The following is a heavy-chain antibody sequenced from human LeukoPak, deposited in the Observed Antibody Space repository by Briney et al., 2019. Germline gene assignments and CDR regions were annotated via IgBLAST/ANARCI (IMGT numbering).Heavy chain of an antibody. CDR3: TRGPIQVWLYYGMDV. V-gene: IGHV3-49*04. CDR2: FRSKAYGGTT. CDR1: GFPFGDHA. D-gene: IGHD5-18*01. Sequence: GALGLSCPASGFPFGDHAMGWVRRAPGKGLEWVGFFRSKAYGGTTEYAASVKGRFIISRDDSKSIAYLQMNSLKTEDTAVYYCTRGPIQVWLYYGMDVWGQGTTVIVSS. J-gene: IGHJ6*02.